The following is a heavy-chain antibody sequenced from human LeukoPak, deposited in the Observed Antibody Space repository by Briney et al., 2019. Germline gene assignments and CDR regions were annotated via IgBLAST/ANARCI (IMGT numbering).Heavy chain of an antibody. CDR3: ARGLYSGSYYPGGAFDI. J-gene: IGHJ3*02. CDR2: INHSGST. D-gene: IGHD1-26*01. Sequence: SETLSLTCAVYGGSFSGYYWSWIRQPPGKGLEWIGEINHSGSTNYNPSLKSRVTISVDTSKNQFSLKLSSVTAVDTAAYYCARGLYSGSYYPGGAFDIWGQGTMVTVSS. V-gene: IGHV4-34*01. CDR1: GGSFSGYY.